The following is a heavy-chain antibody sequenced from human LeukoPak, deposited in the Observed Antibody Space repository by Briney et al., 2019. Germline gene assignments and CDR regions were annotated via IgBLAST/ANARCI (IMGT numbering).Heavy chain of an antibody. CDR1: GFTFDDYA. Sequence: GGSLRLSCAASGFTFDDYAMHWVRQAPGKGLEWVSGISWNSGSIGYADSVKGRFTISRDNAKNSLYLQMSSLRAEDTALYYCAKDNGIEAAAGSIDYWGQGTLVTVSS. CDR3: AKDNGIEAAAGSIDY. D-gene: IGHD6-13*01. CDR2: ISWNSGSI. V-gene: IGHV3-9*01. J-gene: IGHJ4*02.